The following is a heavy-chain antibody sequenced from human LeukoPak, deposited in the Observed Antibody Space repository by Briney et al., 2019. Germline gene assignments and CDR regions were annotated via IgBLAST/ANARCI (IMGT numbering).Heavy chain of an antibody. CDR2: ISGYNGKT. J-gene: IGHJ4*02. CDR1: GYTFSKYS. Sequence: ASVKVSCKASGYTFSKYSINWVRQAPGQGLEWMGWISGYNGKTNYAQKLQDRVTMTTDTSTSAAYMELRSLRSDDTAVYYCARNFHPGNWDYWGQGTLVTVSS. D-gene: IGHD1-14*01. CDR3: ARNFHPGNWDY. V-gene: IGHV1-18*01.